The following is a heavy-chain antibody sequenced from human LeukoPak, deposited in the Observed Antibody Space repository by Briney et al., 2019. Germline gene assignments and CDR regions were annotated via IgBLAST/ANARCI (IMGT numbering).Heavy chain of an antibody. CDR3: VSGLSTSRYFDWSYFDY. V-gene: IGHV1-2*02. J-gene: IGHJ4*02. CDR1: GYTFTGYY. Sequence: WASVKVSCKASGYTFTGYYMHWVRQAPGQGLEWMGWINPNSGDTHSAQNFQGRVTMTRDTSISTAYMELSRLRSDDTAVYYCVSGLSTSRYFDWSYFDYWGQGTLVTVSS. D-gene: IGHD3-9*01. CDR2: INPNSGDT.